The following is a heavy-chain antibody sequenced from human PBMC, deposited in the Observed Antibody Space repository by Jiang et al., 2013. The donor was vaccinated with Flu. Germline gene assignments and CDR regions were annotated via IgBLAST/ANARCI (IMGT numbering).Heavy chain of an antibody. D-gene: IGHD4-17*01. Sequence: KSRVTISVDTSKNQFSLKLSSVTAADTAVYYCARYYTVTGSDRFDYWGQGTLVTVSS. J-gene: IGHJ4*02. CDR3: ARYYTVTGSDRFDY. V-gene: IGHV4-34*01.